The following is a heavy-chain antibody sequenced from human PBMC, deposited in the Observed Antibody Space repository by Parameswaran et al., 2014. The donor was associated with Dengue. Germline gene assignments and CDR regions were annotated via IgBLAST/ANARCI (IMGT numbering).Heavy chain of an antibody. V-gene: IGHV1-3*01. CDR2: INAGNGNT. Sequence: WVRQAPGQRLEWMGWINAGNGNTKYSQKFQGRVTITRDTSASTAYMELSSLRSEDTAVYYCASLGYCSSTSCYGDYYYYGMDVWGQGTTVTVSS. CDR3: ASLGYCSSTSCYGDYYYYGMDV. J-gene: IGHJ6*02. D-gene: IGHD2-2*01.